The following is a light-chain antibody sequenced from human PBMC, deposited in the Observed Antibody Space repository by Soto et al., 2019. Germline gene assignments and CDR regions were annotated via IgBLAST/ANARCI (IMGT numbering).Light chain of an antibody. CDR2: DAS. CDR3: QQRSNLPPWT. V-gene: IGKV3-11*01. Sequence: EIVLTQSPATLSLSPGERATLSCRASQSVSSYLAWYQQKPGQAPRLLIYDASNRATGIPARFSGSGSGTDFTLTISSLEPEDFAIYYCQQRSNLPPWTFGQGTKVGIK. CDR1: QSVSSY. J-gene: IGKJ1*01.